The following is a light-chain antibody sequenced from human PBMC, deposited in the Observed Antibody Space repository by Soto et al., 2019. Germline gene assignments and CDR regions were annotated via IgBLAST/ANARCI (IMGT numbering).Light chain of an antibody. CDR2: GAS. V-gene: IGKV3-15*01. Sequence: VVMTQSPATLSVSPGERATLSCRSSQSGSSNLAWYQQKPGQAPRLLIYGASTRATGIPARFSGSGSGPEFTLTISSLQPDDFATYYCQHYNSYSEAFGQGTKVDIK. CDR1: QSGSSN. CDR3: QHYNSYSEA. J-gene: IGKJ1*01.